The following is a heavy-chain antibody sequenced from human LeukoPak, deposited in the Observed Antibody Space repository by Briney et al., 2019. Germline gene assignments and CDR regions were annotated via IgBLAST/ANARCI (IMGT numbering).Heavy chain of an antibody. CDR3: ARRKIVVVIDLWFDP. CDR1: GGSFSGYY. Sequence: SETLSLTCAVYGGSFSGYYWSWIRQPPGKGLEWIGEINHSGSTNYNPSLKSRVTISVDTSKNQFSLKLSSVTAADTAVYYCARRKIVVVIDLWFDPWGQGTLVTVSS. D-gene: IGHD3-22*01. CDR2: INHSGST. V-gene: IGHV4-34*01. J-gene: IGHJ5*02.